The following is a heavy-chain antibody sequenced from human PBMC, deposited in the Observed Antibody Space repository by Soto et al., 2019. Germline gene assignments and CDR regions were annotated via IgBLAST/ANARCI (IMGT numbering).Heavy chain of an antibody. Sequence: SETLSLTCSVSGGTISGYYWTWIRQPAGKGLEWIGRIYSSGNTKYNPSLQSRVTMSLDTSNNQFSLRLTSVTAADTAVYYCARGQRFSDWFDPWGQGXLVTVYS. CDR1: GGTISGYY. CDR3: ARGQRFSDWFDP. J-gene: IGHJ5*02. CDR2: IYSSGNT. D-gene: IGHD3-3*01. V-gene: IGHV4-4*07.